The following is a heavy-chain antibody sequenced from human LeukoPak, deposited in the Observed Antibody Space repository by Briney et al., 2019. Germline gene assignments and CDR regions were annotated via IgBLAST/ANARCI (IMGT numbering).Heavy chain of an antibody. V-gene: IGHV4-4*07. J-gene: IGHJ4*02. Sequence: PSETQSLTCTVSGGSISSYYWSWIRQPAGKGLEWIGRIYTSGSTNYNPSLKSRVTMSVDTSKNQFSLKLSSVTAADTAVYYCARAHQYYDYVWGSYRSYYFDYWGQGTLVTVSS. CDR1: GGSISSYY. CDR3: ARAHQYYDYVWGSYRSYYFDY. CDR2: IYTSGST. D-gene: IGHD3-16*02.